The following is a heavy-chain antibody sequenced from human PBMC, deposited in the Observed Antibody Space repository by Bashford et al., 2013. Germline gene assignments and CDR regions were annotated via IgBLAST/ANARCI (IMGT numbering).Heavy chain of an antibody. Sequence: VRQAPGKGLVWVSRINSDGSSISYADSVKGRFTISRDNAKNTLYLQMNSLRAEDTAVYYCARVQRWLQFGVTYYYYYGMDVWGQGTTVTVSS. D-gene: IGHD5-24*01. J-gene: IGHJ6*02. CDR3: ARVQRWLQFGVTYYYYYGMDV. V-gene: IGHV3-74*01. CDR2: INSDGSSI.